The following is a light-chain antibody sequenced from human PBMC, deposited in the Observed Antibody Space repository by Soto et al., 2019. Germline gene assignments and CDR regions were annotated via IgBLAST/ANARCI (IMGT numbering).Light chain of an antibody. CDR1: SSDVGSYNR. CDR3: SSYTSSSTYV. V-gene: IGLV2-18*02. J-gene: IGLJ1*01. Sequence: QSVLTQPPSASGSPGQSVTISCTGTSSDVGSYNRVSWYQQPPGTAHKLMIYEVSDRPSGVPDRFSGSKSGNTASLTISGLQAEDEADYYCSSYTSSSTYVFGTGTKVTVL. CDR2: EVS.